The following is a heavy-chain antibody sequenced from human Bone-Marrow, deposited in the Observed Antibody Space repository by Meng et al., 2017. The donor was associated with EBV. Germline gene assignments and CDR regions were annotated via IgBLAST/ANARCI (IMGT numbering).Heavy chain of an antibody. CDR3: ASESGRGFTPDY. D-gene: IGHD3-10*01. Sequence: QGEAVLSGGEVKKPGSSVTVTCKTAGGTFRSDAFSWVRQAPGQGLVWLGGLIPMSGAPYYAQNFQGRVTITADESTSTHYMELSNLRSEDTAMYYCASESGRGFTPDYWGQGTLVTVSS. CDR2: LIPMSGAP. J-gene: IGHJ4*02. CDR1: GGTFRSDA. V-gene: IGHV1-69*01.